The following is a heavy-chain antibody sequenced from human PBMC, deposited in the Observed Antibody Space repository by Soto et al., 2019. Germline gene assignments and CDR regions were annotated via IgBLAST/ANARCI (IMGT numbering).Heavy chain of an antibody. CDR3: AISSRGITGTALHDY. Sequence: SETLSLTCTVSGGSISSGDYYWSWIRQPPGKGLEWIGYIYYSGSTYYNPSLKSRVTISVDTSKNQFSLKLSSVTAADTAVYYCAISSRGITGTALHDYWGQGTLVTVSS. CDR2: IYYSGST. CDR1: GGSISSGDYY. J-gene: IGHJ4*02. V-gene: IGHV4-30-4*01. D-gene: IGHD1-20*01.